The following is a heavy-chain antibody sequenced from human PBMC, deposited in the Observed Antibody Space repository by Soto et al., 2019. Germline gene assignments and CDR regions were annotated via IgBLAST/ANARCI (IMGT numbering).Heavy chain of an antibody. D-gene: IGHD2-8*01. CDR1: GGSFSGYF. CDR2: INHSGST. V-gene: IGHV4-34*01. J-gene: IGHJ5*02. Sequence: SETLSLTCAVYGGSFSGYFWGWIRQPPGKGLEWIGEINHSGSTNYNPSLKSRVTLSVDTSKNQFSLKLKSVTAADTAVYYCAPTMASARGLGAWGQGTLVTVGS. CDR3: APTMASARGLGA.